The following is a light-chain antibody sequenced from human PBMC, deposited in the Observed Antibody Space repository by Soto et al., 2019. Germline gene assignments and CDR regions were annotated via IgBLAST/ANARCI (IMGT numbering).Light chain of an antibody. CDR2: GAS. CDR3: QQYYNWPPFT. CDR1: QSVSSN. J-gene: IGKJ3*01. V-gene: IGKV3-15*01. Sequence: EVVMTQSPATLSVSPGERATLSCRASQSVSSNLAWYQQKPGQAPRLLIYGASARATGIPARFSGSGSGTEFTITISSLQSEDFAVYYWQQYYNWPPFTFGPGTKVDIK.